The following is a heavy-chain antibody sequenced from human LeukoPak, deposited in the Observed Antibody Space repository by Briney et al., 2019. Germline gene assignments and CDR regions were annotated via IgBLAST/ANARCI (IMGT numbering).Heavy chain of an antibody. J-gene: IGHJ4*02. Sequence: SETLSLTCTVPGGSISSYYWSWIRQPPGKGLEWIGYIYYSGSTNYNPSLKSRVTISVDTSKNQFSLKLSSVTAADTAVYYCARGPSLDYWGQGTLVTVSS. V-gene: IGHV4-59*01. CDR1: GGSISSYY. CDR3: ARGPSLDY. CDR2: IYYSGST.